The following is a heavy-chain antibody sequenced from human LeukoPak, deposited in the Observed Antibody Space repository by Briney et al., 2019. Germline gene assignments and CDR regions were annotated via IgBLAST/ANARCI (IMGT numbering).Heavy chain of an antibody. V-gene: IGHV4-30-4*01. CDR3: ARGITRRRTFDI. D-gene: IGHD3-10*01. CDR2: IYYSGST. CDR1: GYSISSGDYY. J-gene: IGHJ3*02. Sequence: NPSETLSLTCTVSGYSISSGDYYWSWIRQPPGKGLEWIGYIYYSGSTYYNPSLKSRITISVDTSKNQFSLKLSSVTAADTALYYCARGITRRRTFDIWGQGTMVTVSS.